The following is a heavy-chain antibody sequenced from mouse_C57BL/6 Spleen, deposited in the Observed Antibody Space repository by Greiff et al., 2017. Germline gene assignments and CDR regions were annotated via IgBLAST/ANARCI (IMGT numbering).Heavy chain of an antibody. Sequence: EVQLVESGTVLARPGASVKMSCKTSGYTFTSYWMHWVKQRPGQGLEWIGALYPGNSDTSYNQKFKGKAKLTAVTSASTAYMELSSLTNEDSAVYYCTRYYYGSRFSLFDYWGQGTTLTVSS. V-gene: IGHV1-5*01. CDR1: GYTFTSYW. D-gene: IGHD1-1*01. CDR3: TRYYYGSRFSLFDY. J-gene: IGHJ2*01. CDR2: LYPGNSDT.